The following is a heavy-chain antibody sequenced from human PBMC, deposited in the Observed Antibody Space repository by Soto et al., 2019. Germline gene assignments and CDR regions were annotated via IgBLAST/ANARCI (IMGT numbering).Heavy chain of an antibody. J-gene: IGHJ3*01. Sequence: QVQLQESGPGLVRPSQTLSLTCTLSGDSISSDGYYWSWIRQRPGKGLEWIGDFYYSGTTSYYPSLRSRLAISVDTSNNQFSLRLSSVTATETAVYYCARRHDILTGSDSFDVWGRGTLVTVSS. CDR1: GDSISSDGYY. D-gene: IGHD3-9*01. CDR3: ARRHDILTGSDSFDV. CDR2: FYYSGTT. V-gene: IGHV4-31*03.